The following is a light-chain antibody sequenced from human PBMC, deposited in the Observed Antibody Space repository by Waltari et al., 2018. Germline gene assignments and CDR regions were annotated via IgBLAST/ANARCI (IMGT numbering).Light chain of an antibody. V-gene: IGKV2D-29*01. CDR3: MQTIQVPLT. CDR1: QSLLHADGTTY. CDR2: GVS. Sequence: DIVMTQTPPSLPVTPGEPASISCRSSQSLLHADGTTYLYWYLLKPGQPPRLLFYGVSNRFSGVPDRFSGSGSGTDFTLKISRVEAEDVGVYYCMQTIQVPLTFGGGTKVEIK. J-gene: IGKJ4*01.